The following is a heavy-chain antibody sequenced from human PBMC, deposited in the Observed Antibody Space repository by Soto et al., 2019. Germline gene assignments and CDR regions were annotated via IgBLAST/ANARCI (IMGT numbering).Heavy chain of an antibody. CDR3: AKDDLHSGYPAAGSY. CDR1: GFTFSSYG. J-gene: IGHJ4*02. V-gene: IGHV3-30*18. CDR2: ISYDGSNK. D-gene: IGHD5-12*01. Sequence: GGSLRLSCAASGFTFSSYGMHWVRQAPGKGLEWVAVISYDGSNKYYADSVKGRFTISRDNSKNTLYLQMNSLRAEDTAVYYCAKDDLHSGYPAAGSYWGQGTLVTVSS.